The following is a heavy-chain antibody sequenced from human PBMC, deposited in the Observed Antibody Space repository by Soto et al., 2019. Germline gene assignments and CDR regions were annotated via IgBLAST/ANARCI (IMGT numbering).Heavy chain of an antibody. Sequence: ASVKVSCKASGYTFTSYAMHWVRQAPGQRLEWMGWINAGNGNTKYSQKFQGRVTITRDTSASTAYMELSSLRSEDTAVYYCAREVQLRFLEWPPAFGYWGQGTLVTVSS. CDR3: AREVQLRFLEWPPAFGY. V-gene: IGHV1-3*01. D-gene: IGHD3-3*01. CDR1: GYTFTSYA. J-gene: IGHJ4*02. CDR2: INAGNGNT.